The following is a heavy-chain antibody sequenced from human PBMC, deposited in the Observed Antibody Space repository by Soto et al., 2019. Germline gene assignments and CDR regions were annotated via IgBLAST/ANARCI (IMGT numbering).Heavy chain of an antibody. CDR3: ARDRHVLRYFDWSLPNWFDP. CDR2: ISSSGSTI. J-gene: IGHJ5*02. V-gene: IGHV3-11*01. Sequence: QVQLVESGGGLVKPGGSLRLSCAASGFTFSDYYMSWIRQAPGKGLEWVSYISSSGSTIYYADSVKGRFTISRDNAKNSLYLQMNSLRAEDTAVYYCARDRHVLRYFDWSLPNWFDPWGQGTLVTVSS. D-gene: IGHD3-9*01. CDR1: GFTFSDYY.